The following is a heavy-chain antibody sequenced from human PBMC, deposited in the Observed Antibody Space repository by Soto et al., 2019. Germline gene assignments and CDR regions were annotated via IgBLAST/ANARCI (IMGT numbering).Heavy chain of an antibody. D-gene: IGHD5-18*01. Sequence: SVKVSCKASGGSFTYTLSWVRQAPGQGLEWMGGIIPIFGTTNYAQKFQGRVTITADESTKTAYMELSTLRSEDTAVYYCARLHSHGTYGMDVWCQGTTVTVSS. J-gene: IGHJ6*02. CDR1: GGSFTYT. V-gene: IGHV1-69*13. CDR3: ARLHSHGTYGMDV. CDR2: IIPIFGTT.